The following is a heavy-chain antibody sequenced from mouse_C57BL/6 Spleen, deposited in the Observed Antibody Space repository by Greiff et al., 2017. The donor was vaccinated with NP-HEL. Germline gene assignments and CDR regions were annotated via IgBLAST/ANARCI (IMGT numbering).Heavy chain of an antibody. V-gene: IGHV5-4*01. CDR3: AREDYGSMSWFAY. Sequence: EVMLVESGGGLVKPGGSLKLSCAASGFTFSSYAMSWVRQTPEKRLEWVATISGGGSYTYYPDNVKGRCTISRDNAKNNLYLQMSNLKSEDTAMYYCAREDYGSMSWFAYWGQGTLVTVSA. D-gene: IGHD1-1*01. CDR2: ISGGGSYT. J-gene: IGHJ3*01. CDR1: GFTFSSYA.